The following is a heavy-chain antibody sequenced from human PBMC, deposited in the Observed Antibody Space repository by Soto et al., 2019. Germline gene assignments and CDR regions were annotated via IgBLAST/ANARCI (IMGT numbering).Heavy chain of an antibody. D-gene: IGHD3-3*01. CDR3: ARQTIDFLESGMDV. Sequence: GESLKISCKGSGYSFAGYWITWVRQKPGKGLEWMGRIDPSDSQTYYSPSFRGHVTISATKSITTVFLQWSSLKASDTAMYYCARQTIDFLESGMDVWGQGTTVTVSS. CDR2: IDPSDSQT. V-gene: IGHV5-10-1*01. CDR1: GYSFAGYW. J-gene: IGHJ6*02.